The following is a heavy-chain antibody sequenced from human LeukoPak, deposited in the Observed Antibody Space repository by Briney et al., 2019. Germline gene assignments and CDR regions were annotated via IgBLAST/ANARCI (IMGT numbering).Heavy chain of an antibody. D-gene: IGHD1-26*01. J-gene: IGHJ4*02. Sequence: GGSLRLSCTASGFTFNNYAMSWVRQAPGKGLEWVSAISGSGGSTYYADSVKGRFTISRDNSKNTLYLQMNSLRAEDTAVYYCAKDRTNSGSYPGKGYWGQGTLVTVSS. CDR3: AKDRTNSGSYPGKGY. CDR2: ISGSGGST. V-gene: IGHV3-23*01. CDR1: GFTFNNYA.